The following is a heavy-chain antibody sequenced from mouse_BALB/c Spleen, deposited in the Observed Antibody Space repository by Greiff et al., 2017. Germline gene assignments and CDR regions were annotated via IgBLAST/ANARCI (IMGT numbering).Heavy chain of an antibody. CDR2: INPSTGYT. J-gene: IGHJ4*01. CDR1: GYTFTSYW. V-gene: IGHV1-7*01. Sequence: VQLQQSGAELAKPGASVKMSCKASGYTFTSYWMHWVKQRPGQGLEWIGYINPSTGYTEYNQKFKDKATLTADKSSSTAYMQLSSLTSEDSAVYYCANYYGRSYDLYAMDYWGQGTSVTVSS. CDR3: ANYYGRSYDLYAMDY. D-gene: IGHD1-1*01.